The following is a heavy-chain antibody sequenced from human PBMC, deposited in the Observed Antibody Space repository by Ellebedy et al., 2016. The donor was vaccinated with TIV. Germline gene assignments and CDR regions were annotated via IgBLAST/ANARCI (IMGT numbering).Heavy chain of an antibody. CDR1: GYDFTSYD. J-gene: IGHJ4*02. Sequence: ASVKVSCKASGYDFTSYDINWVRRATGQGLEWMGWMNPNSGNTDFAQKFRGRVTMTRKTSISTAYMELNSLRSEDTAVYFCARASYDSSGTVNDYWGQGTLVTVSS. D-gene: IGHD3-22*01. CDR3: ARASYDSSGTVNDY. V-gene: IGHV1-8*01. CDR2: MNPNSGNT.